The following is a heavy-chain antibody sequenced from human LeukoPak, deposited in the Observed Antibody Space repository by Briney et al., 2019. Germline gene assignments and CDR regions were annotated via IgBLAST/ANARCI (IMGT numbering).Heavy chain of an antibody. D-gene: IGHD6-13*01. J-gene: IGHJ4*02. CDR3: ARHSSSLSFDY. V-gene: IGHV3-74*01. CDR2: INSDGSST. Sequence: GGSLRLSCAASGFTLSSYWMHWVRQAPGKGLVWVSRINSDGSSTSYADSVKGRFTISRDNAKNTLYLQMNSLRAEDTAVYYCARHSSSLSFDYWGQGTLVTVSS. CDR1: GFTLSSYW.